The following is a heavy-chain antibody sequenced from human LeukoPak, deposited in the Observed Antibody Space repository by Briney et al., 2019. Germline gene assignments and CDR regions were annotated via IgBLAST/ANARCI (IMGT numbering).Heavy chain of an antibody. Sequence: PSETLSLTCTVSGGSISYYYWSWIRQPPGKGLEWIGYIYYSGSTTYNPSLKSRVTISVDTSKNQFSLKLSSVTAADTAVYYCARHRGYSYGYIYYYYYGMDVWGQGTTVTVSS. D-gene: IGHD5-18*01. J-gene: IGHJ6*02. CDR3: ARHRGYSYGYIYYYYYGMDV. CDR1: GGSISYYY. V-gene: IGHV4-59*08. CDR2: IYYSGST.